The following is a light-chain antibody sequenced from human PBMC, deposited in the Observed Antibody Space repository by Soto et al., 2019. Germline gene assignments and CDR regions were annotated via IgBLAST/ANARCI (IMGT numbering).Light chain of an antibody. J-gene: IGLJ2*01. CDR3: SSYAGNNNLV. CDR2: EVT. CDR1: SSDVGGYNY. Sequence: QSALTQPPSASGSPGQSVTISCAGTSSDVGGYNYVSWYQQHPGKAPQLMIYEVTKRPSGVPARFSGSKSGNTASLTVSGLQADDEADYYCSSYAGNNNLVFGGGTKLTV. V-gene: IGLV2-8*01.